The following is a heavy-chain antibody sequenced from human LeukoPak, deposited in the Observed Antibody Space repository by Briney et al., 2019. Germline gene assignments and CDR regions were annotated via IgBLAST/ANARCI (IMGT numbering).Heavy chain of an antibody. D-gene: IGHD3-16*02. CDR3: ARGWGGRLGELSLGY. CDR1: XGSXSSXDYY. J-gene: IGHJ4*02. V-gene: IGHV4-30-4*01. CDR2: IYYSGST. Sequence: TXSLXCTVSXGSXSSXDYYWSWIRQPPGKGLXWIGYIYYSGSTYYNPSLKSRVTISVDTSKNQFSLKLSSVTAADTAVYYCARGWGGRLGELSLGYWGQGTLVTVSS.